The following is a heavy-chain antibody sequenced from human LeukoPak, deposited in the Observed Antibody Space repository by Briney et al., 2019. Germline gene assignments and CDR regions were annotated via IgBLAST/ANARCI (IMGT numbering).Heavy chain of an antibody. J-gene: IGHJ4*02. CDR3: AKDRGSSGWFPDY. D-gene: IGHD6-19*01. Sequence: PGGSLRLSCAASGFTFSSYAMSWVRQAPGKGLEWVSGISGSGVSTYYADSVKGRFTISRDNSKNTLYLQVNSLRADDTAVYYCAKDRGSSGWFPDYWGQGTLVTVSS. CDR1: GFTFSSYA. V-gene: IGHV3-23*01. CDR2: ISGSGVST.